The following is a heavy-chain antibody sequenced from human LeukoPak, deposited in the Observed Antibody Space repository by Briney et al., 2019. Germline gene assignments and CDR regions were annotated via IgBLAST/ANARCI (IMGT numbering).Heavy chain of an antibody. J-gene: IGHJ5*02. CDR1: GGSISSYY. D-gene: IGHD1-20*01. CDR3: ARDLITGTTRGWFDP. V-gene: IGHV4-4*07. Sequence: SETLSLTCTVSGGSISSYYWSWIRQPAGKGLEWIGRIYTSGSTNYNPSLKSRVTMSVDTSKNQFSLKLSSVTAADTAVYYCARDLITGTTRGWFDPWGQGTLVTVSS. CDR2: IYTSGST.